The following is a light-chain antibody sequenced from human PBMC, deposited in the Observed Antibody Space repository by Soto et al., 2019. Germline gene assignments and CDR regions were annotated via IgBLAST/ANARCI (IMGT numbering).Light chain of an antibody. Sequence: QSALTQPASVNGSPGQSITISCTGTSSDVGGYDYVSWYQHHPGKAPKLMIYDVSNRPSGVSNRFSGSKSGNTASLTISGLQAEDEADYYCSSYTSSSLYVFGTGTKVTVL. CDR2: DVS. CDR3: SSYTSSSLYV. V-gene: IGLV2-14*03. CDR1: SSDVGGYDY. J-gene: IGLJ1*01.